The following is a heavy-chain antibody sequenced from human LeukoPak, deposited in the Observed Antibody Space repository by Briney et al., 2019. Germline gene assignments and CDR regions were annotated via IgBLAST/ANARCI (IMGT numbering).Heavy chain of an antibody. CDR1: GFTFSSYA. J-gene: IGHJ4*02. CDR3: ARDQYYDSSGYYWPFDY. Sequence: PGGSLRLSCAASGFTFSSYAMHWVRQAPGKGLEWVAVISYDGSNKYYADSVKGRFTISRDNSKNTLYLQMNSLRAEDTAVYYRARDQYYDSSGYYWPFDYWGQGTLVTVSS. CDR2: ISYDGSNK. V-gene: IGHV3-30-3*01. D-gene: IGHD3-22*01.